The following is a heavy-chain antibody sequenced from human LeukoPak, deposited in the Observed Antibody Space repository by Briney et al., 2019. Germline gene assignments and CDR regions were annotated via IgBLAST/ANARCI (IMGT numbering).Heavy chain of an antibody. CDR2: INHSGTT. J-gene: IGHJ4*02. Sequence: PSETLSLTCAVYGVSFNTYYWSWIRQSPEKGLEWMGDINHSGTTNYNPSLKSRVTISVDTSKNQFSLKLTSVTAADTAVYYCARDGSYSGDRPLDYWGQGTLVTVSS. CDR3: ARDGSYSGDRPLDY. V-gene: IGHV4-34*01. CDR1: GVSFNTYY. D-gene: IGHD4-11*01.